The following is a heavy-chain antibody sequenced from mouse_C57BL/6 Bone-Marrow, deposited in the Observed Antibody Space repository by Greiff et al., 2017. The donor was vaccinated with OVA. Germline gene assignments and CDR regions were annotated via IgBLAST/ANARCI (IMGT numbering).Heavy chain of an antibody. J-gene: IGHJ4*01. V-gene: IGHV2-5*01. CDR1: GFSLTSYG. CDR2: IWRGGST. D-gene: IGHD1-1*01. Sequence: VQLQQSGPGLVQPSQSLSITCTVSGFSLTSYGVHWVRQSPGKGLEWLGVIWRGGSTDYNAAFMSRLSITKDNSKSQVFFKMNSLQADDTAIYYCAKKRGYYGSSYDAMDYWGQGTSVTVSS. CDR3: AKKRGYYGSSYDAMDY.